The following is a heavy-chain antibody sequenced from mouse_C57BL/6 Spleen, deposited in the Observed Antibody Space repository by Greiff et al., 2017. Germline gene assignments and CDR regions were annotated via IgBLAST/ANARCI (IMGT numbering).Heavy chain of an antibody. CDR2: IDPSDSYT. D-gene: IGHD2-1*01. J-gene: IGHJ3*01. Sequence: QVQLQQPGAELVKPGASVKLSCKASGYTFTSYWMQWVKQRPGQGLEWIGEIDPSDSYTDYNQKFKGKATLTVDTSSSTAYMQLSSLTSEDSAVYYCASLYYVAYWGQGTLVTVSA. CDR1: GYTFTSYW. CDR3: ASLYYVAY. V-gene: IGHV1-50*01.